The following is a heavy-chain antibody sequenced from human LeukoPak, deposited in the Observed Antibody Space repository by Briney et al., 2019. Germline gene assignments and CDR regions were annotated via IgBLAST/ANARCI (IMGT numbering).Heavy chain of an antibody. V-gene: IGHV3-21*01. Sequence: PGRSLRLSCAASGFTFSSYSMNWVRRAPGKGLEWVSSISSSSSYIYYADSVKGRFTISRDNAKNSLYLQMNSLRAEDTAVYYCARDINVDTAMTSDYGMDVWGQGTTVTVSS. CDR2: ISSSSSYI. CDR1: GFTFSSYS. D-gene: IGHD5-18*01. J-gene: IGHJ6*02. CDR3: ARDINVDTAMTSDYGMDV.